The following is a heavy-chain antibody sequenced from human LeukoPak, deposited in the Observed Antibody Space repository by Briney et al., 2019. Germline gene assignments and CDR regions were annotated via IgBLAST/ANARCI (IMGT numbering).Heavy chain of an antibody. Sequence: GGSLRLSCAASGFTFRSYGMHWVRQGPGKGLEWVAMIWYDGSKEYYMESVKGGFTISRDNSKNTLHLQMSRLGAEDSAIYYFVEEGDGAPTNFDYWGQGTRVTVSS. D-gene: IGHD3-16*01. CDR3: VEEGDGAPTNFDY. CDR2: IWYDGSKE. J-gene: IGHJ4*02. V-gene: IGHV3-33*06. CDR1: GFTFRSYG.